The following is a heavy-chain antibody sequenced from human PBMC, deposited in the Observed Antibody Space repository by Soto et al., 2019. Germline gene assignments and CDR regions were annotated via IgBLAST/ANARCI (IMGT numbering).Heavy chain of an antibody. CDR2: IYHSGST. CDR1: SVGHG. CDR3: ARGRCSSTSSNNWSEP. J-gene: IGHJ5*02. Sequence: SVGHGGRWIMKPTGKVLEWIGYIYHSGSTYYNPSLKSRVTISVDRSKNQFSLKLSSVTAADTAVYYCARGRCSSTSSNNWSEPLRHRTLVIVFS. V-gene: IGHV4-30-2*01. D-gene: IGHD2-2*01.